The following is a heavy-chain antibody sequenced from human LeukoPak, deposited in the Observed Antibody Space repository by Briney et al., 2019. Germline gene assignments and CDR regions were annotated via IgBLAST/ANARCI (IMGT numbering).Heavy chain of an antibody. J-gene: IGHJ5*02. V-gene: IGHV1-8*01. CDR1: GYTFTSYD. Sequence: GASVKVSCKASGYTFTSYDINWVRQATGQGLEWMGWMNPNSGNTGYAQKFQGRVTMTWNTSISTAYMKLSSLRSEDTAVYYWGRLLRFWFDPWGQGALLTVSS. D-gene: IGHD4-17*01. CDR2: MNPNSGNT. CDR3: GRLLRFWFDP.